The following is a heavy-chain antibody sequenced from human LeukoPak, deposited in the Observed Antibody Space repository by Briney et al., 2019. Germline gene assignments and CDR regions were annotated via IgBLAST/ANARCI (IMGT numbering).Heavy chain of an antibody. J-gene: IGHJ4*02. CDR1: GFTFSSYG. V-gene: IGHV3-30*18. CDR2: ISYDGSNK. D-gene: IGHD6-19*01. CDR3: AKGFTSGWYYFDY. Sequence: PGGSLRLSCAASGFTFSSYGMHWVRQAPGKGLEWVAVISYDGSNKYYADSVKGRFTISRGNSKNTLYLQMNSLRAGDTAVYYCAKGFTSGWYYFDYWGQGTLVTVSS.